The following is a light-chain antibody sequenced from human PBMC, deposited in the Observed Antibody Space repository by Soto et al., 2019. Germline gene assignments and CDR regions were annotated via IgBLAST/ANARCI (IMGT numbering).Light chain of an antibody. J-gene: IGLJ1*01. CDR2: EVS. Sequence: QSVLTQPPSASGSPGQSVTISCTGNSSDVGGYNYVSWYQQHPGRAPKLMIYEVSKRPSGVPDRFSGSKSGNTASLTVSGLQTEDEADYYCSSYAGSNNQVFGTGTKLTVL. CDR1: SSDVGGYNY. CDR3: SSYAGSNNQV. V-gene: IGLV2-8*01.